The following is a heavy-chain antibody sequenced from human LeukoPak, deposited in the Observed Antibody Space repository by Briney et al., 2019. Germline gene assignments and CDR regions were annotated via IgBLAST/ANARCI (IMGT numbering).Heavy chain of an antibody. Sequence: ASVKVSCKASGYTFTGHYMHWVRQAPGQGLEWMGWINPNSGGTNYAQKFQGRVTMTEDTSTDTAYMELSSLRSEDTAVYYCATSPRHYDFWSGSLMVDYWGQGTLVTVSS. J-gene: IGHJ4*02. V-gene: IGHV1-2*02. D-gene: IGHD3-3*01. CDR3: ATSPRHYDFWSGSLMVDY. CDR2: INPNSGGT. CDR1: GYTFTGHY.